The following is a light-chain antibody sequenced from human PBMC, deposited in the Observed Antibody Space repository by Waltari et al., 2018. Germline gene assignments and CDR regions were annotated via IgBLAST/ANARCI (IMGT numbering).Light chain of an antibody. J-gene: IGKJ4*01. CDR2: DAS. CDR1: QDIRKN. CDR3: QQYANLPLT. Sequence: DIQMTQSPSSLSASVGDRVTITCQASQDIRKNLNWFQQKPGKDPQVIIFDASNSQAAVPSRFSGSGSGTDFAFTISSLQPEDIGTYYCQQYANLPLTFGGGTRVEIK. V-gene: IGKV1-33*01.